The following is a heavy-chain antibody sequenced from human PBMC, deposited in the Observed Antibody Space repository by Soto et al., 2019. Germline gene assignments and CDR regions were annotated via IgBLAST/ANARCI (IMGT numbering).Heavy chain of an antibody. J-gene: IGHJ4*02. D-gene: IGHD2-2*01. V-gene: IGHV4-31*03. CDR1: GGSISSGGYL. CDR3: ARGQPLDY. Sequence: QVQLQESGPGLVKPSQTLSLTCTVSGGSISSGGYLWTWIRQHLGKGLEWIGYIPYGGSAFYNLSLKSRVTISVDTSKNQFSLNLSSVTAADTAVYYCARGQPLDYWGQGTLVTVSS. CDR2: IPYGGSA.